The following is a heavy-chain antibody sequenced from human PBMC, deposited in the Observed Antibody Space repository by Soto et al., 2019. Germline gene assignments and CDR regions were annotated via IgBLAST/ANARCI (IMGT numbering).Heavy chain of an antibody. D-gene: IGHD3-3*01. CDR3: ARNQNYDFWTGWAAFDI. CDR1: GGSFSGYY. Sequence: SETLSLTCAVYGGSFSGYYWSWIRQPPGKGLEWIGEINHSGSTNYNPSLKSRVTISVDTSKNQFSLKLSSVTAADTAVYYCARNQNYDFWTGWAAFDIWGQGTMVTVSS. J-gene: IGHJ3*02. V-gene: IGHV4-34*01. CDR2: INHSGST.